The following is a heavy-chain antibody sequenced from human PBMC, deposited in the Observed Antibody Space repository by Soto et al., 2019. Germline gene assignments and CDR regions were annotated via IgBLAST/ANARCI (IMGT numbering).Heavy chain of an antibody. CDR3: ARKSIPGYGSGSNWFDP. V-gene: IGHV4-4*02. CDR2: IYHSGST. D-gene: IGHD3-10*01. CDR1: GGSISSSNW. J-gene: IGHJ5*02. Sequence: SETLSLTCAVSGGSISSSNWWSWVRQPPGKGLEWIGEIYHSGSTNYNPSLKSRVTISVDKSKNQFSLKLSSVTAADTAVYYCARKSIPGYGSGSNWFDPWGQGTLVTVSS.